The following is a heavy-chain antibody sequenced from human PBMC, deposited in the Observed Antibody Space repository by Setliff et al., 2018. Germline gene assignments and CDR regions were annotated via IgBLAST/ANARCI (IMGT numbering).Heavy chain of an antibody. J-gene: IGHJ4*02. CDR3: ARAVRGSTGWYGPFDY. CDR1: GFTFSNYE. CDR2: ISTSTM. V-gene: IGHV3-48*03. D-gene: IGHD6-19*01. Sequence: PGGSLRLSCAASGFTFSNYEMNWVRQAPGKGLEWVSYISTSTMYYAGSVKGRFIISRDNAKNSLYLQMNSLRAEDTAVYYCARAVRGSTGWYGPFDYWGLGTLVTVSS.